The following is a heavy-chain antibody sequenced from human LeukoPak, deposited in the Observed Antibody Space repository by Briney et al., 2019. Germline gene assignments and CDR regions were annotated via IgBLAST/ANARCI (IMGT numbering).Heavy chain of an antibody. D-gene: IGHD6-19*01. J-gene: IGHJ4*02. V-gene: IGHV3-23*01. CDR3: AKSPYSSGWYSFDY. CDR2: ISGGGDNT. CDR1: GFTFTNYA. Sequence: PGGSLRLSCAASGFTFTNYAMSWVRQAPGKGLEWVSAISGGGDNTYYADSVKGRFTISRDNSKNTLYLQINSLRDEDTAVYYCAKSPYSSGWYSFDYWGQGTLVTVSS.